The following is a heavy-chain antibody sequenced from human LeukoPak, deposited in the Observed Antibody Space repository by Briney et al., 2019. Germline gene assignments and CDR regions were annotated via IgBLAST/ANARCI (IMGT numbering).Heavy chain of an antibody. CDR1: GFTFSYYA. D-gene: IGHD3-10*01. Sequence: GGSLTLSCAASGFTFSYYAMSWVRQAPGKGLEWVSSISGSGSSTYYADSVKGRFTISRDNSKNTLYLQMNSLRAEDTAVYYCTKDQRGYGRIVDYWGQGTLATISS. CDR2: ISGSGSST. CDR3: TKDQRGYGRIVDY. J-gene: IGHJ4*02. V-gene: IGHV3-23*01.